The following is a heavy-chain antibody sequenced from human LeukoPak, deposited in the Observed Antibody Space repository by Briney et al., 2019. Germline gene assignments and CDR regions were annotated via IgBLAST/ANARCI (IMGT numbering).Heavy chain of an antibody. CDR3: TRDPWGPDY. CDR1: GGSISSSSYY. D-gene: IGHD7-27*01. J-gene: IGHJ4*02. CDR2: INHSGST. V-gene: IGHV4-39*07. Sequence: SETLSLTCTVSGGSISSSSYYWSWIRQPPGKGLEWIGEINHSGSTNYNPSLKSRVTISVDTSKNQFSLKLSSVTAADTAVYYCTRDPWGPDYWGQGTLVTVSS.